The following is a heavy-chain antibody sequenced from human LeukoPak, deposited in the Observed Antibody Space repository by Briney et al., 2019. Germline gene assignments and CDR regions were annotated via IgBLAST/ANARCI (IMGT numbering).Heavy chain of an antibody. CDR1: GYTFTGYY. CDR3: ARGGLNYDYVWGSYRYDY. J-gene: IGHJ4*02. D-gene: IGHD3-16*02. CDR2: INPNSGGT. V-gene: IGHV1-2*02. Sequence: GASVKVSCKASGYTFTGYYMHWVRQAPGQGLEWMGWINPNSGGTNYAQKFQGRVTMTRDTSISTAYMELSRLRSDDTAVYYCARGGLNYDYVWGSYRYDYWGQGTLVTVSS.